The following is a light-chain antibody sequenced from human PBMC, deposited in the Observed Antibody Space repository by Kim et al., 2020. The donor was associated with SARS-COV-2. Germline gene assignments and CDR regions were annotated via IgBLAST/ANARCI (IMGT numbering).Light chain of an antibody. J-gene: IGLJ1*01. Sequence: QSALTQPASVSGSPGQSITISCTGTSSDVGGYNYVSWYQQHPGKAPKLMIYDVSKRPSGVSNRFSGSKSGNTASLTISGLQAEDEADYTSSSHVFGT. CDR2: DVS. CDR3: SSHV. CDR1: SSDVGGYNY. V-gene: IGLV2-14*01.